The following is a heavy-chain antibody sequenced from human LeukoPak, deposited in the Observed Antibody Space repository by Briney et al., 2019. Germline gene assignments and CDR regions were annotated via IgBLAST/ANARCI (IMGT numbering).Heavy chain of an antibody. CDR3: AKEAPHYYDSSGYYAAEFGY. Sequence: GGSLRLSCAASGFTFDDYAMHWVRQAPGKGLEWVSGISWNSGSIGYADSVKGRFTISRDNAKNSLYLQMNSLRAEDTALYYCAKEAPHYYDSSGYYAAEFGYWGQGTLVTVSS. CDR2: ISWNSGSI. D-gene: IGHD3-22*01. J-gene: IGHJ4*02. CDR1: GFTFDDYA. V-gene: IGHV3-9*01.